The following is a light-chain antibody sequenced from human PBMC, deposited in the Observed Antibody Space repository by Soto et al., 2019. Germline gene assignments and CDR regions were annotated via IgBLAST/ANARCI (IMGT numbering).Light chain of an antibody. CDR3: QHYNNWPPWT. J-gene: IGKJ1*01. V-gene: IGKV3-15*01. CDR1: QSVSSN. Sequence: EIVMRQSPATLSVSPGERATLSCRASQSVSSNLAWYQQKPGQAPRLLIYGASTRATGIPARFSGSGSGTESTLTISSLQSEDFAVYYCQHYNNWPPWTFGQGTKVEIK. CDR2: GAS.